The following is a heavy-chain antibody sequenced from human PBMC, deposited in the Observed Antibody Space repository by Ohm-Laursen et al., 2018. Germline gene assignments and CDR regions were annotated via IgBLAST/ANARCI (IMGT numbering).Heavy chain of an antibody. CDR3: ARRANSAFPYYLDY. CDR2: IHNSGST. V-gene: IGHV4-59*08. D-gene: IGHD1-26*01. CDR1: GGSISSYY. J-gene: IGHJ4*02. Sequence: SDTLSLTCTVSGGSISSYYWSWVRQPPGKGLEWIGCIHNSGSTNYNPSLKSRVTIATDTSKNQLSLKLSSVTAADTAVYYCARRANSAFPYYLDYWSQGTLVTVSS.